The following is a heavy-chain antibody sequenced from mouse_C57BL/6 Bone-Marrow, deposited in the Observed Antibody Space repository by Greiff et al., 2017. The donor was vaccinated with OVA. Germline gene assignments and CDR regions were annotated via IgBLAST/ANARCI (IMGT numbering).Heavy chain of an antibody. V-gene: IGHV5-6*02. CDR2: ISSGGSYT. Sequence: DVMLVESGGDLVKPGGSLKLSCAASGFTFSSYGMSWVRQTPDKRLEWVATISSGGSYTYSPDSVKGRFTISRDNAKNTLYLQMSSLKSEDTAMYYCARHRLGDFAYWGQGTLVTVSA. D-gene: IGHD1-2*01. J-gene: IGHJ3*01. CDR3: ARHRLGDFAY. CDR1: GFTFSSYG.